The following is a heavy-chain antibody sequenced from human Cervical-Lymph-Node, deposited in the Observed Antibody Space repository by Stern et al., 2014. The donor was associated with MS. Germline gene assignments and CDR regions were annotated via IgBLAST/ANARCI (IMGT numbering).Heavy chain of an antibody. Sequence: DQLVESGGGVVQPGESLRLSCSASGFAFNNYGMHWVRQAPGKGLEWVALIWRDGSDQYYAHFVKGRFSISRDNSNNTLYLQMNSLIAEDTAVYYCATDSFRFGDYSHWGQGSLVAVSS. CDR1: GFAFNNYG. D-gene: IGHD4-17*01. V-gene: IGHV3-33*01. CDR2: IWRDGSDQ. CDR3: ATDSFRFGDYSH. J-gene: IGHJ4*02.